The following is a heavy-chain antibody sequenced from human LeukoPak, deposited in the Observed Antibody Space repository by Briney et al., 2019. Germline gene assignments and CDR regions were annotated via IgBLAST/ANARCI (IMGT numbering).Heavy chain of an antibody. CDR3: ARGGIAARRGYFDY. CDR1: GGSISSYY. D-gene: IGHD6-6*01. CDR2: IYTSGST. V-gene: IGHV4-4*07. J-gene: IGHJ4*02. Sequence: SETLSLTCTVSGGSISSYYWSWIRQPAGKGLEWIGRIYTSGSTNYNPSLKSRVTMSVDTSKNQFSLKLSSVTAADTAVYYCARGGIAARRGYFDYWGQGTLVTVSS.